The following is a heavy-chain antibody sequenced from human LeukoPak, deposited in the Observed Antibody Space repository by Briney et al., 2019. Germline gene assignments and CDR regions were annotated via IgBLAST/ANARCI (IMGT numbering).Heavy chain of an antibody. D-gene: IGHD3-9*01. V-gene: IGHV4-39*01. J-gene: IGHJ4*02. CDR1: GGSISSSSYY. CDR2: IYYSGST. CDR3: ATASPYYDILTGYSNYFDY. Sequence: SETLSLTCTVSGGSISSSSYYWGWIRQPPGKWLEWIGSIYYSGSTYYNPSLKSRVTISVDTSKNQFSLKLSSVAAADTAVYYCATASPYYDILTGYSNYFDYWGQGTLVTVSS.